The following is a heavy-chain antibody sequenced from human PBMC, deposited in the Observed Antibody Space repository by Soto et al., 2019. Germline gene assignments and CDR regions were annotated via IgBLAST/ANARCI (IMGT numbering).Heavy chain of an antibody. CDR1: GYSISSGSY. CDR2: IYHGGTT. CDR3: ARVDILTVYGCMDV. Sequence: PSETLSLTCTVSGYSISSGSYWGWIRQPPGKGPEWIASIYHGGTTFYNPSLKSRVTVSVDKVNHQFSLKLRSVTAADTAVYYCARVDILTVYGCMDVWGQGTTVTVSS. J-gene: IGHJ6*02. V-gene: IGHV4-38-2*02. D-gene: IGHD3-9*01.